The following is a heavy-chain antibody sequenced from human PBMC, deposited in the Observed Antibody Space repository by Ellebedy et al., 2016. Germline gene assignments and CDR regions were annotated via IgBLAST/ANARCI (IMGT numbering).Heavy chain of an antibody. CDR1: GFTFSSYW. CDR3: ARVRGSGSYYTRSYYYYGMDV. D-gene: IGHD3-10*01. V-gene: IGHV3-7*01. J-gene: IGHJ6*02. CDR2: IKQDGSEK. Sequence: GESLKISCAASGFTFSSYWMSWVRQAPGKGLEWVANIKQDGSEKYYVDSVKGRFTISRDNAKNSLYLQMNSLRAEDTAVYYCARVRGSGSYYTRSYYYYGMDVWGQGTTVTVSS.